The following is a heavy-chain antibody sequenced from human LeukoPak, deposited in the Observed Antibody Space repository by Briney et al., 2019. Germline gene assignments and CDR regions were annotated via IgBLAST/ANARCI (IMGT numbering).Heavy chain of an antibody. CDR1: GGSFSGYD. CDR3: ARSGETDLGYFDI. J-gene: IGHJ2*01. Sequence: NPSETLSLTCGVYGGSFSGYDWSWVRQPPGKGLEWIGEINDGGDTNYNPSLKSRVTMSVDTSKNHFSLEVRSMAAADTAVYYCARSGETDLGYFDIWGRGSLVTVSS. CDR2: INDGGDT. D-gene: IGHD3-10*01. V-gene: IGHV4-34*01.